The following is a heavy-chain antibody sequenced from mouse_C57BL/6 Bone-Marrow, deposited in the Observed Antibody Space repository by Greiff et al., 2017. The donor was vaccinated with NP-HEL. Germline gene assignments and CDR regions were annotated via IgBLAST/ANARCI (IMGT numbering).Heavy chain of an antibody. CDR2: INPSNGGT. V-gene: IGHV1-53*01. CDR1: GYTFTSYW. D-gene: IGHD1-1*01. Sequence: QVQLQQPGTELVKPGASVKLSCKASGYTFTSYWMHWVKQRPGQGLEWIGNINPSNGGTNYNEKFKNKATLTVDKSSSTAVMQVSSMTSSDSAAYYFSRDFYYYGSSPMDYWGQGTSVTVSS. J-gene: IGHJ4*01. CDR3: SRDFYYYGSSPMDY.